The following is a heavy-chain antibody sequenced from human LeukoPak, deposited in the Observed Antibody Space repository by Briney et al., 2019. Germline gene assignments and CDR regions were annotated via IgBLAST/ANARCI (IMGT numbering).Heavy chain of an antibody. V-gene: IGHV1-8*01. CDR2: MNPNSGNT. Sequence: ASVKVSCKASGYTFTSYDINWVRQATGQGLEWMGWMNPNSGNTGYAQKFQGRVTMTRNTSIGTAYMELSSLRSEDTAVYYCARGDQHVEYSSSPFDYWGQGTLVTVPS. J-gene: IGHJ4*02. CDR3: ARGDQHVEYSSSPFDY. CDR1: GYTFTSYD. D-gene: IGHD6-6*01.